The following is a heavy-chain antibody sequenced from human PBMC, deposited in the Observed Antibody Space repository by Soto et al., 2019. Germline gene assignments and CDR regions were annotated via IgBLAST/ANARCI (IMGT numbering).Heavy chain of an antibody. J-gene: IGHJ6*03. D-gene: IGHD2-2*01. CDR3: ARVAYCSSTSCYVGRSPDYYYMDV. CDR2: IYYSGST. CDR1: GGSFSSSGYY. V-gene: IGHV4-31*03. Sequence: QVQLQESGPGLVKPSQTLSLTCTVSGGSFSSSGYYWTWIRQHPGKGLEWIGYIYYSGSTYYNPSLKSRVTMSVDTSKNQFSLKLSSVTAADTAVYYCARVAYCSSTSCYVGRSPDYYYMDVWGKGPTVTVSS.